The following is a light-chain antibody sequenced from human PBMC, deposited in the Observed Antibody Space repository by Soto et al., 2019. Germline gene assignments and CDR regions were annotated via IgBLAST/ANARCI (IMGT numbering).Light chain of an antibody. CDR3: QRSYSTPRT. CDR1: QTISSW. Sequence: DIQLTQSPSTLSGSVGDRVTITCRASQTISSWLAWYRQKPGKAPKLLIYVASTVKSGVPSRFSGSGPGTDFTLTISSLQPKDFATYYGQRSYSTPRTSGQGTKLDIK. V-gene: IGKV1-39*01. CDR2: VAS. J-gene: IGKJ1*01.